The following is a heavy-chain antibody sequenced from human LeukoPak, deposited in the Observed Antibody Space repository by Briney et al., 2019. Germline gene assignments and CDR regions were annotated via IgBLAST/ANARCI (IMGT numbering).Heavy chain of an antibody. D-gene: IGHD3-22*01. CDR2: INHSGST. CDR1: GGSFSGYY. CDR3: ARDQYYDVSTYYEIDY. J-gene: IGHJ4*02. V-gene: IGHV4-34*01. Sequence: SETLSLTCAVYGGSFSGYYWSWIRQPPGKGLEWIGEINHSGSTNYNPSLKSRVTISVDTSKDQFSLKMTSVTAADTAVYYCARDQYYDVSTYYEIDYWGQGTLVTVSS.